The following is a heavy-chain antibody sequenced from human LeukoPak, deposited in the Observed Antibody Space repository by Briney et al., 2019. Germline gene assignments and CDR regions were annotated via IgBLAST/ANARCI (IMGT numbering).Heavy chain of an antibody. CDR3: TTDLPGSSSLDY. CDR1: GFTFKNAW. Sequence: GGSLRLSCEASGFTFKNAWMIWVRQAPGKGPEWVGRIKSTRDGGATEYAAPVKGRFTISRDDSKNTLYLQMNSLKTEDTAVYYCTTDLPGSSSLDYWGQGTLVTVSS. J-gene: IGHJ4*02. D-gene: IGHD6-6*01. CDR2: IKSTRDGGAT. V-gene: IGHV3-15*01.